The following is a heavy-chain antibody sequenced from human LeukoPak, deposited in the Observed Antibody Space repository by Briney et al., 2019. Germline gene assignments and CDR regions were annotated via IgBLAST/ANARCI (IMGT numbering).Heavy chain of an antibody. Sequence: HPGGSLRLSCAASGFTFSSYGMHWVRQAPSKGLEWVAVISYDGSNKYYADSVKGRFTISRDNSKNTLYLQMNSLRAEDTAVYYCAKEGWDCTGGVCFGDFFDYWSQGTLVTVSS. CDR3: AKEGWDCTGGVCFGDFFDY. CDR1: GFTFSSYG. CDR2: ISYDGSNK. V-gene: IGHV3-30*18. D-gene: IGHD2-8*02. J-gene: IGHJ4*02.